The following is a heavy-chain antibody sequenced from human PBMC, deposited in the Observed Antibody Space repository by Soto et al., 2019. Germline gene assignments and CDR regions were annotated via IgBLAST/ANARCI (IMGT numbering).Heavy chain of an antibody. CDR1: GFTFSSYG. V-gene: IGHV3-30*18. CDR3: AKDHSYYGSGLSWFDP. CDR2: ISYDGSNK. J-gene: IGHJ5*02. D-gene: IGHD3-10*01. Sequence: GGSLRLSCAASGFTFSSYGMHWVRQAPGKGLEWVAVISYDGSNKYYADSVKGRFTISRDNSKNTLYLQMNSLRAEDTAVYYCAKDHSYYGSGLSWFDPWGQGTLVTVSS.